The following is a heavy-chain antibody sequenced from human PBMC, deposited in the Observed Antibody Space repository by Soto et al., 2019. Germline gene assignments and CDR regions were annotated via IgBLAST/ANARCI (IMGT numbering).Heavy chain of an antibody. CDR1: GFTFSSYA. V-gene: IGHV3-23*01. CDR3: AKDLQYYYDRARIDY. CDR2: ISGSGGST. Sequence: GGSLRLSCAASGFTFSSYAMSWVRQAPGKGLEWVSAISGSGGSTYYADSVKGRFTISRDNSKNTLYLQMNSLRAEDTAVYYCAKDLQYYYDRARIDYWGQGTLVTVSS. J-gene: IGHJ4*02. D-gene: IGHD3-22*01.